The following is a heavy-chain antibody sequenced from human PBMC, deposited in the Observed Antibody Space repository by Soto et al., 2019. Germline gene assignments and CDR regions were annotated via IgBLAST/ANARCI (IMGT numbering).Heavy chain of an antibody. J-gene: IGHJ5*02. D-gene: IGHD2-15*01. CDR1: GFTFSSYA. Sequence: GGSLRLSCAASGFTFSSYAMSWVRQAPGMGLEWVSAISGSGGSTYYADSVKGRFTISRDNSKNTLYLQMNSLRAEDTAVYYCAKMRGVVVVVAATRGYNWFDPWGQGTLVTVSS. V-gene: IGHV3-23*01. CDR2: ISGSGGST. CDR3: AKMRGVVVVVAATRGYNWFDP.